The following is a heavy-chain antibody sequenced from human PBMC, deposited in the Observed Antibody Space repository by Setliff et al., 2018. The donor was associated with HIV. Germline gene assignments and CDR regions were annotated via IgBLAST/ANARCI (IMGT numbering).Heavy chain of an antibody. V-gene: IGHV4-34*01. CDR3: ARAAGYYDSSGYWAPSRYFDH. CDR1: GRSFSDYY. CDR2: INHSGST. J-gene: IGHJ4*02. Sequence: KTSETLSLTCAVYGRSFSDYYWSWIRQSPGKGLEWIGEINHSGSTNYDASLKSRVTMSVDTSKNQFSLKLSSVTAADTAVYYCARAAGYYDSSGYWAPSRYFDHWGQGTLVTVSS. D-gene: IGHD3-22*01.